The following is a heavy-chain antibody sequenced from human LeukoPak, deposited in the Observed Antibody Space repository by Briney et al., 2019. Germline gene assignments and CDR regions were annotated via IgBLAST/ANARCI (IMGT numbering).Heavy chain of an antibody. CDR1: GFTFSSYA. CDR3: AKAPEYDSYYFDY. Sequence: PGGSLRLSCAASGFTFSSYAMSWVRQAPGKGLEGVSDISGSGGTTYYADSVKGRFTISRDNSKNTLYLQMNSLRAEDTAVYYCAKAPEYDSYYFDYWGQGTLVTVSS. J-gene: IGHJ4*02. CDR2: ISGSGGTT. V-gene: IGHV3-23*01. D-gene: IGHD6-6*01.